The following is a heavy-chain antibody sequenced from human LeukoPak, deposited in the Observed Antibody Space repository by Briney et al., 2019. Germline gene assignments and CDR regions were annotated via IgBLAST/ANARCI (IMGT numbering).Heavy chain of an antibody. V-gene: IGHV4-39*07. Sequence: SETLSLTCTVSGGSISSTRYYWSWIRQPPGKGLEWIGEINHSGSTNYNPSLKSRVTISVDTSKNQFSLNLRSVTAADTAVYYCVREGVSVTNFDYWGQGTLVTVSS. J-gene: IGHJ4*02. CDR3: VREGVSVTNFDY. CDR2: INHSGST. CDR1: GGSISSTRYY. D-gene: IGHD5/OR15-5a*01.